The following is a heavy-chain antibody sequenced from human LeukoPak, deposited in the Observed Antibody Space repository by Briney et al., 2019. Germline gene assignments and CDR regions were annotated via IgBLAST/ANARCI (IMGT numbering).Heavy chain of an antibody. J-gene: IGHJ4*02. Sequence: ASVKVSCKASGYTFTSYDINWVRQATGQGLEWMGWMNPNSGNTGYAQKFQGRVTITRNTSISTAYMELSSLGSEDTAVYYCARVPQTPQGDDFDYWGQGTLVTVSS. CDR2: MNPNSGNT. CDR3: ARVPQTPQGDDFDY. CDR1: GYTFTSYD. D-gene: IGHD2-21*02. V-gene: IGHV1-8*03.